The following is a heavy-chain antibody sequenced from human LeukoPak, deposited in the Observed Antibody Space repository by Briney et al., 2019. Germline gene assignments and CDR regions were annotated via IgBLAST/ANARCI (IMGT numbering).Heavy chain of an antibody. J-gene: IGHJ4*02. CDR1: GFAFSAYE. V-gene: IGHV3-48*03. CDR3: TTLGYHLDS. D-gene: IGHD3-22*01. Sequence: GGSLRLSCLASGFAFSAYEMNWVRQAPGKGLEWVSYIAGSDTTTYYADSVKGRFTIFRDNARNSLYLQMNSLRAEDTALYYCTTLGYHLDSWGQGTLVTVSS. CDR2: IAGSDTTT.